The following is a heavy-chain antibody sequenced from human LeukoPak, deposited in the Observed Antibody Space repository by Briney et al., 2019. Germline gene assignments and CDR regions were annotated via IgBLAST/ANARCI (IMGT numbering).Heavy chain of an antibody. D-gene: IGHD5-12*01. J-gene: IGHJ4*02. Sequence: GGSLILSCVASGFTFNSYTLHWVRQAPGKGLEWVAVMSYDGSHKYHADSVKGRFTISRDNSKNTLYLQMNSLRAEDTAIYFCARDVGGYAFDYWGQGTLVTVSS. CDR2: MSYDGSHK. CDR1: GFTFNSYT. CDR3: ARDVGGYAFDY. V-gene: IGHV3-30*04.